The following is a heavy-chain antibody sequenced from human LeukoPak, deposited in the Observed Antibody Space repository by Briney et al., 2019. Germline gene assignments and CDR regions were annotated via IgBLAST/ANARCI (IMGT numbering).Heavy chain of an antibody. Sequence: SETLSLTCAVSGGSISSYYWSWIRQPPGKGLEWIGHIYGSGNTNYNPSLKSRLTISVDTSKNDFSLQLTSVTAADTAVYYCARGTGWLPDWWGQGTLVTVSS. CDR2: IYGSGNT. V-gene: IGHV4-59*01. D-gene: IGHD6-19*01. CDR3: ARGTGWLPDW. J-gene: IGHJ4*02. CDR1: GGSISSYY.